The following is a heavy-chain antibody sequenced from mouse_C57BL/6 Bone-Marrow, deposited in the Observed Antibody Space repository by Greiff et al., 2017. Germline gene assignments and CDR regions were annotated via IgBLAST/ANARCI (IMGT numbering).Heavy chain of an antibody. D-gene: IGHD1-1*01. J-gene: IGHJ3*01. V-gene: IGHV1-59*01. CDR2: IDPSDSYT. CDR3: ASHYYGTFAY. Sequence: QVQLQQPGAELVRPGTSVKLSCKDSGYTFTSYWMHWVKQRPGQGLEWIGVIDPSDSYTNYNQKFKGKATLTVDTSSSTAYMQLSSLTSEDSAVYYCASHYYGTFAYWGQGTLVTVSA. CDR1: GYTFTSYW.